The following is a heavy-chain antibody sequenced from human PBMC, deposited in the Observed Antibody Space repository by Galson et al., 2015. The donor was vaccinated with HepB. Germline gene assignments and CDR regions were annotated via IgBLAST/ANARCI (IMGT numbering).Heavy chain of an antibody. CDR3: VRDRVDTTM. V-gene: IGHV3-11*05. CDR2: ISGSSTNT. D-gene: IGHD5-18*01. CDR1: GFTFSDHY. Sequence: SLRLSCAASGFTFSDHYMSWIRQAPGKGLEWVSYISGSSTNTNYADSVKGRFTISRDNAKNSLYLQMNRLRAEDTAVYYCVRDRVDTTMWGQGTLVTVSS. J-gene: IGHJ4*02.